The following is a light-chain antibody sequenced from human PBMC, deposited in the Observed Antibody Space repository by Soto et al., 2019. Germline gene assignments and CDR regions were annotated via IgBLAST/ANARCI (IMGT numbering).Light chain of an antibody. J-gene: IGLJ1*01. V-gene: IGLV2-14*01. Sequence: QSVLTQPAYVYGCPGQSIRISYIGTSSDIGRYNYVSWCQQYPGKAPKFMIYDVSNRPSGVSNRFSGSKSGNTASLTISGLQAEDEADYYCSSYISSSTYVFGTGTKVTVL. CDR2: DVS. CDR3: SSYISSSTYV. CDR1: SSDIGRYNY.